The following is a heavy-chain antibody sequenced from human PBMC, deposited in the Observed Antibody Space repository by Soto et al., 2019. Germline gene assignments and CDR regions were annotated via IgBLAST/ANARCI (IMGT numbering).Heavy chain of an antibody. Sequence: GESLKISCKGSGYSLTSYWIGWVRQMPGKGLEWMGIIYPGDSDTRYSPSFQGQVTISADKSISTAYLQWSSLKASDTAMYYCARSSSSWKLYYYYGMDVWGQGTTVTVSS. CDR2: IYPGDSDT. CDR1: GYSLTSYW. D-gene: IGHD6-13*01. CDR3: ARSSSSWKLYYYYGMDV. J-gene: IGHJ6*02. V-gene: IGHV5-51*01.